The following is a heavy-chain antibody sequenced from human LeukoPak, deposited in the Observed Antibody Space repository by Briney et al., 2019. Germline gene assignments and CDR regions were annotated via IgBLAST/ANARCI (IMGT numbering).Heavy chain of an antibody. V-gene: IGHV4-30-4*01. Sequence: PSETPSLTCTVSGGSISSGDYYWSWIRQPPGKGLEWIGYIYYSGSTYYNPSLKSRVTISVDTSKNQFSLKLSSVTAADTAVYYCARGGGVPAAHYGMDVWGQGTTVTVSS. CDR1: GGSISSGDYY. CDR3: ARGGGVPAAHYGMDV. D-gene: IGHD2-2*01. CDR2: IYYSGST. J-gene: IGHJ6*02.